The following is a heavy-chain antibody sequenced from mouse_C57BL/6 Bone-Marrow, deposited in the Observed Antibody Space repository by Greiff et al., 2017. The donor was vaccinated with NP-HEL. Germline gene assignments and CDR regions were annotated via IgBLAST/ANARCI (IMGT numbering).Heavy chain of an antibody. V-gene: IGHV5-16*01. J-gene: IGHJ4*01. Sequence: EVKLVESEGGLVQPGSSMKLSCTASGFTFSDYSMAWVRQVPEKGLEWVANINYDGSRTSYLDSLKSRSIFSRDHDKNIPYLQMSSLKSEDTARYYCAREGGLRRRTYAMDYWGQGTSVTVSA. D-gene: IGHD2-4*01. CDR1: GFTFSDYS. CDR3: AREGGLRRRTYAMDY. CDR2: INYDGSRT.